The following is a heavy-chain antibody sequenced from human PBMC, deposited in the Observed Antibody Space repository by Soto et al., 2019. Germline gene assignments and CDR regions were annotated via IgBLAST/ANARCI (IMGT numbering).Heavy chain of an antibody. CDR1: GFTFSRHG. CDR3: ARAISFGAYDL. J-gene: IGHJ1*01. Sequence: PGGSLRLSCAASGFTFSRHGMQWARQAPGKGLEWVALIWYDGTRESYADSVKGRFTISRDQSESTLYLQINRLRADDTAVYYCARAISFGAYDLWGQGTLVTVSS. D-gene: IGHD1-1*01. V-gene: IGHV3-33*01. CDR2: IWYDGTRE.